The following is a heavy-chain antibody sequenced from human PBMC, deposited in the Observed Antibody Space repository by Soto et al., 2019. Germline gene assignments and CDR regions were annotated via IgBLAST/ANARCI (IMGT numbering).Heavy chain of an antibody. V-gene: IGHV4-31*03. D-gene: IGHD3-22*01. CDR1: GGSISSGGYY. Sequence: SETLSLTCTVSGGSISSGGYYWSWIRQHPGKGLEWIGYIYYSGSTYYNPSLKSRVTISVDTSKNQFSLKLSSVTAADTAVYYCARDPYYYGSSGYSYWGQGTLVTVPS. CDR2: IYYSGST. J-gene: IGHJ4*02. CDR3: ARDPYYYGSSGYSY.